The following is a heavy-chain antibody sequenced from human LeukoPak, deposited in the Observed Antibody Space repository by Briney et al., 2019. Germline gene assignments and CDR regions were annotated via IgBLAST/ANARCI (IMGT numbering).Heavy chain of an antibody. CDR2: ANADNSNT. J-gene: IGHJ4*02. Sequence: GASVKVSCKASGFPFTSYAIHWVRQAPGQRLEWMGWANADNSNTKYSQEFQGRVTITRDTSASTAYMDLNSLRSEDMAVYYCAVGDYYYDTRFDYWGQGTLVTVSS. CDR1: GFPFTSYA. CDR3: AVGDYYYDTRFDY. V-gene: IGHV1-3*02. D-gene: IGHD3-22*01.